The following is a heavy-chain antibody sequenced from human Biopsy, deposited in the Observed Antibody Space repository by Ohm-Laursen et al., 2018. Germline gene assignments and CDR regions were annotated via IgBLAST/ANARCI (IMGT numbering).Heavy chain of an antibody. CDR3: AKQWSYYESFTQHYRGDFDY. CDR2: ISYSGST. J-gene: IGHJ4*02. D-gene: IGHD3-16*01. Sequence: PSDTLSLTWSVSGGSISSSYWSWIRQPPGKGLEWIGYISYSGSTSYNPSLKSRVTISADTSKNQLSLTLSSLTAADTAVYFCAKQWSYYESFTQHYRGDFDYWGQGTLVIVSS. CDR1: GGSISSSY. V-gene: IGHV4-59*08.